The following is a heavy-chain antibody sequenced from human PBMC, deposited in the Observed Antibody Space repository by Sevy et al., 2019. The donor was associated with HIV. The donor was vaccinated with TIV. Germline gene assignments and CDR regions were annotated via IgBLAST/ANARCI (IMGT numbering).Heavy chain of an antibody. D-gene: IGHD2-2*01. CDR3: AKDRLGGYCISTSCYGVDY. V-gene: IGHV3-30*18. CDR1: GFTFSSYG. CDR2: ISYDGSNK. J-gene: IGHJ4*02. Sequence: GGSLRLSCAASGFTFSSYGMHWVRQAPGKGLEWVALISYDGSNKYYADSVKGRFTISRDNSKNTLYLQMNSLRAEDTAVYYCAKDRLGGYCISTSCYGVDYWGQGTLVTVSS.